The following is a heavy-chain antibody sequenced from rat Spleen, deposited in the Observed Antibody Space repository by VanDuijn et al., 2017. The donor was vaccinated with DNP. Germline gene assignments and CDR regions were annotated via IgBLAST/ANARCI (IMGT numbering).Heavy chain of an antibody. CDR1: GFTFSDYN. V-gene: IGHV5-25*01. CDR2: ITTSGGNT. J-gene: IGHJ2*01. D-gene: IGHD4-3*01. Sequence: EVQLVESGGGLVQPGRSLKLSCAASGFTFSDYNMAWVRQGPTKGLEWVASITTSGGNTYYPDSVKGRFTISRDNAKNTLYLQMNSLRSEDTATYYCARPLIRGTYYWGQGVMVTVSS. CDR3: ARPLIRGTYY.